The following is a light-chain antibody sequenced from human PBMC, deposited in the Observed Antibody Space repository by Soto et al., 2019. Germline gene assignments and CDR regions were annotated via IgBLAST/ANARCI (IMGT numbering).Light chain of an antibody. CDR3: QSYDSSLSGSV. CDR2: GSS. V-gene: IGLV1-40*01. Sequence: QAVVTQPPSVSGAPGQRVTISCTGSSSNIGAGYDVHWYQQLPGTAPKFLIYGSSNRPSGVPDRFSGSKSGTSASLAITGLQAEDEADYYCQSYDSSLSGSVFGGGTKQTVL. J-gene: IGLJ3*02. CDR1: SSNIGAGYD.